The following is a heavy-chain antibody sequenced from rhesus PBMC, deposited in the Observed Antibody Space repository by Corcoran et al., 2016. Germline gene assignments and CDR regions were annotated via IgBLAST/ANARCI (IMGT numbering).Heavy chain of an antibody. V-gene: IGHV4S7*01. Sequence: QVQLQESGPGLVKPSETLSLTCAVSGGSISDSYYWNWIRQPPGKGLEWIGHIYGSSGSTYYHPSLKSRVTISKDTSKNQFSLKLSSVTAADTAVYYCARVNIWTGYLDYWGQGVLVTVSS. J-gene: IGHJ4*01. CDR3: ARVNIWTGYLDY. CDR2: IYGSSGST. CDR1: GGSISDSYY. D-gene: IGHD3-3*01.